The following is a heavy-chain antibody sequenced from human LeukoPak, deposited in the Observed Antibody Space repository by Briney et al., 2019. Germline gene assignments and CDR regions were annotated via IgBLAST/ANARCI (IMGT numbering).Heavy chain of an antibody. Sequence: GGSLRLSCAASGFTFSSYSMNWVRQAPGKGLEWVSSISSSSSYIYYADSVKGRFTISRDNAKNSLYLQMNSLRAEDTAVYYCARGVHYDILTGKAYYYYYYMDVWRKGTTVTVSS. D-gene: IGHD3-9*01. CDR1: GFTFSSYS. CDR3: ARGVHYDILTGKAYYYYYYMDV. CDR2: ISSSSSYI. J-gene: IGHJ6*03. V-gene: IGHV3-21*01.